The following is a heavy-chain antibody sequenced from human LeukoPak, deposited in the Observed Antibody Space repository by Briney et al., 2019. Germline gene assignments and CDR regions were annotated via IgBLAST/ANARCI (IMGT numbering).Heavy chain of an antibody. CDR1: GEPFSGYY. Sequence: PSETLSLTCGVSGEPFSGYYWSWIRQPPGKGLDWIGDISESGSTNYNPSLKSRVTISVDPSKNQFSLKLTSMTAADTAVYFCVRGRTDYYYYMDVWGKGTTVTVSS. J-gene: IGHJ6*03. V-gene: IGHV4-34*01. CDR2: ISESGST. CDR3: VRGRTDYYYYMDV.